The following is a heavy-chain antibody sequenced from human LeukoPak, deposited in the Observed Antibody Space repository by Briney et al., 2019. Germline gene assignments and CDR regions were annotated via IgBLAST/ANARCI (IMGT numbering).Heavy chain of an antibody. V-gene: IGHV1-18*01. CDR2: ISAYNGNT. CDR3: ARDPCSGGSCYSSSPFDP. Sequence: WASVKVSCKASGGTFSSYAISWVRQAPGQGLEWMGWISAYNGNTNYAQKLQGRVTMTTDTSTSTAYMELRSLRSDDTAVYYCARDPCSGGSCYSSSPFDPWGQGTLVTVSS. D-gene: IGHD2-15*01. CDR1: GGTFSSYA. J-gene: IGHJ5*02.